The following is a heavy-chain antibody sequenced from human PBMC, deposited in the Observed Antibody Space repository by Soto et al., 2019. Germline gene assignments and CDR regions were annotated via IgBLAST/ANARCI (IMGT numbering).Heavy chain of an antibody. CDR1: GYSFTSYW. CDR3: ARIPHSSSWYRLAFDI. J-gene: IGHJ3*02. CDR2: IYPGDSDT. D-gene: IGHD6-13*01. V-gene: IGHV5-51*01. Sequence: GESLKISCKGSGYSFTSYWIGWVRQVPGKGLEWMGIIYPGDSDTRYSPSFQGQVTISADKSISTAYLQWSSLKASDTAMYYCARIPHSSSWYRLAFDIWGQGTMVTVSS.